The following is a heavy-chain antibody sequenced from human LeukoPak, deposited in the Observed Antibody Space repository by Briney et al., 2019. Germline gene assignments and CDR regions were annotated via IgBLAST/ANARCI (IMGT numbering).Heavy chain of an antibody. J-gene: IGHJ4*02. CDR3: VKERGGRYYYGSGSYYNYYFDY. V-gene: IGHV3-30*02. D-gene: IGHD3-10*01. CDR1: GFSFSDYG. CDR2: VWYDGRKK. Sequence: GGSLRLSCVASGFSFSDYGMHWVRQAPGKGLEGVAFVWYDGRKKSHADSVTGRFTISRDNSKNTLYLQMNSLRADDTAIYYCVKERGGRYYYGSGSYYNYYFDYWGQGTLVTVSS.